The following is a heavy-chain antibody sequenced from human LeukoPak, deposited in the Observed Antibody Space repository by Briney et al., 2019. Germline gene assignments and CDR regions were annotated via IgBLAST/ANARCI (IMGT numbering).Heavy chain of an antibody. V-gene: IGHV1-8*02. CDR1: GYTFTGYY. D-gene: IGHD3-10*01. J-gene: IGHJ5*02. Sequence: SVKVSCKASGYTFTGYYIHWVRQAPGQGLEWMGWMNPNSGNTGYAQKFQGRVTMTRNTSISTAYMELSSLRSEDTAVYYCARGRGVRGVTRFDPWGQGTLVTVSS. CDR2: MNPNSGNT. CDR3: ARGRGVRGVTRFDP.